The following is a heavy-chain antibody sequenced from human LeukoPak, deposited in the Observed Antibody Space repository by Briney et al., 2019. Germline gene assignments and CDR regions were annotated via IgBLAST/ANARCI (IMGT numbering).Heavy chain of an antibody. V-gene: IGHV1-46*01. CDR1: GYTFTSYY. CDR3: ARATLKGARGRYYDSSAPAI. CDR2: INPSGGST. D-gene: IGHD3-22*01. J-gene: IGHJ6*02. Sequence: GASVKVSCKASGYTFTSYYMHWVRQAPGQGLEWMGIINPSGGSTSYAQKFQGRVTMTRDTSTSTVYMELSSLRSEDTAVYYCARATLKGARGRYYDSSAPAIWGQGTTVTVSS.